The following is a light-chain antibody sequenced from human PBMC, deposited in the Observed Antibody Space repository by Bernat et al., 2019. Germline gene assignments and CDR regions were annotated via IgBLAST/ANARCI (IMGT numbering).Light chain of an antibody. CDR3: CSYAGSRRM. J-gene: IGLJ3*02. CDR1: SSNIGSYNF. CDR2: EGN. Sequence: QSALTQPASVSGSPGQSITISCTGTSSNIGSYNFISWFQRHPGQAPKLIIYEGNKRPSGVSSRFSGSESGNTASLTISGLQVEDESHYFCCSYAGSRRMFGGGTKLTVL. V-gene: IGLV2-23*01.